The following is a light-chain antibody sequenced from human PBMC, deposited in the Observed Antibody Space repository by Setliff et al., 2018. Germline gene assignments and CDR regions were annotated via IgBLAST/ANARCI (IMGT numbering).Light chain of an antibody. V-gene: IGLV2-11*01. J-gene: IGLJ1*01. Sequence: QSVLTQPRSVSGSPGQSVTISCTGTTSDVGTYDFVSWYQEHPGKAPKLIIYDVTKRPSGVPDRFSGSKSGDTASLTISGLQAEDEADYYCCSYAPTYISVFGPGPR. CDR3: CSYAPTYISV. CDR1: TSDVGTYDF. CDR2: DVT.